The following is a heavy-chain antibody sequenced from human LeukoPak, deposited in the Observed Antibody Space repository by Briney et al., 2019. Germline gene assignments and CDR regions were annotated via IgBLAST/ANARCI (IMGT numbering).Heavy chain of an antibody. J-gene: IGHJ6*02. V-gene: IGHV1-2*06. CDR1: GYTFTGYY. CDR3: ARGLIVVVVAATLDGMDV. CDR2: INPNSGGT. D-gene: IGHD2-15*01. Sequence: ASVKVSCKASGYTFTGYYMHWVRQAPGQGLEWMGQINPNSGGTNYAQKFQGRVTMTRDTSISTAYMELSRLRSDDTAVYYCARGLIVVVVAATLDGMDVWGQGTTVTVSS.